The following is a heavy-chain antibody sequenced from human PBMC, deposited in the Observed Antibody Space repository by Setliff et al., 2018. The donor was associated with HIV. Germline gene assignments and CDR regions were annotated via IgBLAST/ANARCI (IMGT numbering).Heavy chain of an antibody. CDR3: ARDRSDYYNLTGYFDH. J-gene: IGHJ4*02. CDR2: INHSGST. V-gene: IGHV4-34*09. CDR1: GGSLSGYY. Sequence: PPETLSLTCAVYGGSLSGYYWSWIRPPPGKGLEWFGEINHSGSTYYNPSLKIRVTISGDTSRNQFSLKLSAVTAADTAVYYCARDRSDYYNLTGYFDHWGQGTPVTVSS. D-gene: IGHD3-3*01.